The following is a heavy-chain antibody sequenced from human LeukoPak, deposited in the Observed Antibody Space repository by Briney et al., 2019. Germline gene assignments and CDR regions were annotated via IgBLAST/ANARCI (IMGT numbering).Heavy chain of an antibody. CDR3: ARSDIVVVPAAIGSTFAFDP. Sequence: ASVKVSCKASGYTFTSYYMHWVRQAPGQGLEWMGIINPSGGSTSYAQKFQGRVTMTRDTSTSTVYMELSSLRSEDTAVYYCARSDIVVVPAAIGSTFAFDPWGQGTLSPSPQ. CDR1: GYTFTSYY. V-gene: IGHV1-46*01. CDR2: INPSGGST. J-gene: IGHJ5*02. D-gene: IGHD2-2*01.